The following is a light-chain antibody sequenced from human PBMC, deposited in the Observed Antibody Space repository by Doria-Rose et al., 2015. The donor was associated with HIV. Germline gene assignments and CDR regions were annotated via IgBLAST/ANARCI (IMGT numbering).Light chain of an antibody. J-gene: IGKJ1*01. CDR3: QQTYSSPPWT. V-gene: IGKV1-39*01. CDR2: AAS. Sequence: DVQVTQTPSSLSASNGDRFTITCRASQTVSTYLNWFQQEPGKAPKLLIYAASRLQSGVPSRFSGSGSGTDFTLTISGLQPGDFATYYCQQTYSSPPWTFGQGTMVEMK. CDR1: QTVSTY.